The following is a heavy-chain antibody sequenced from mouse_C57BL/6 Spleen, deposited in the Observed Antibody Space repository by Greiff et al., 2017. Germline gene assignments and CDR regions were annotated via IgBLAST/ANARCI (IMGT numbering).Heavy chain of an antibody. CDR3: AREIYPYAMDY. J-gene: IGHJ4*01. D-gene: IGHD1-1*01. V-gene: IGHV1-64*01. CDR2: IHPNSGST. Sequence: QVQLKQPGAELVKPGASVKLSCKASGYTFTSYWMHWVKQRPGQGLEWIGMIHPNSGSTNYNEKFKSKATLTVDKSSSTAYMQLSSLTSEDSAVYYCAREIYPYAMDYWGQGTSVTVSS. CDR1: GYTFTSYW.